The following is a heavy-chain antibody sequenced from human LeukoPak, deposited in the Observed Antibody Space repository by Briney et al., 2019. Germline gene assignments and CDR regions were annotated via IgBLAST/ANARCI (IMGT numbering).Heavy chain of an antibody. D-gene: IGHD2-2*01. Sequence: SGGSLRLSCAASGLTFSSYGMHWVRQAPGKGLEWVAFIRYDGSNKYYADSVKGRFTIYRDNSKNTLYLQINSLRAEDTAVYYCAKDKHPVVAAAYGDAFDIWGQGTMVTVSS. V-gene: IGHV3-30*02. J-gene: IGHJ3*02. CDR2: IRYDGSNK. CDR3: AKDKHPVVAAAYGDAFDI. CDR1: GLTFSSYG.